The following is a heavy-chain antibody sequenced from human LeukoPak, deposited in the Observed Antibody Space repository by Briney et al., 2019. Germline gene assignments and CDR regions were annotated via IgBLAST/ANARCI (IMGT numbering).Heavy chain of an antibody. CDR2: ISWNSGSI. Sequence: GGSLRLSCAASGFTFDDYAMHWVRQAPGKGLEWVSGISWNSGSIGYADSVKGRFTISRDNAKNSLYLQMNSLRAEDMALYYCAKDLYGGDGAFDIWGQGTMVTVSS. J-gene: IGHJ3*02. CDR3: AKDLYGGDGAFDI. V-gene: IGHV3-9*03. D-gene: IGHD2-21*01. CDR1: GFTFDDYA.